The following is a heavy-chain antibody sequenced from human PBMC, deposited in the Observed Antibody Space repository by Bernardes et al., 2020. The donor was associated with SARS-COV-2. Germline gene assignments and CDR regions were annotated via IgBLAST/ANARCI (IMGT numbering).Heavy chain of an antibody. V-gene: IGHV4-34*01. CDR2: INHSGST. Sequence: SETLSLTCAVYGGSFSGYYWSWIRQPPGKGLEWIGEINHSGSTNYNPSLKSRVTISVDTSKNQFSLKLSSVTAADTAVYYCARALKRYCSGGSCYSGGLAYYYYGMDVWGQGTTVTVSS. J-gene: IGHJ6*02. CDR1: GGSFSGYY. CDR3: ARALKRYCSGGSCYSGGLAYYYYGMDV. D-gene: IGHD2-15*01.